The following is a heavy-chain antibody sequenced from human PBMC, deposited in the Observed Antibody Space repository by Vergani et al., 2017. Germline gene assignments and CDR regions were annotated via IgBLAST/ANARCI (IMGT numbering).Heavy chain of an antibody. J-gene: IGHJ6*03. CDR3: ARVGTIFGVVTDYYYYMDV. V-gene: IGHV1-69*01. CDR2: IIPIFGTA. D-gene: IGHD3-3*01. CDR1: GGTFSSYA. Sequence: QVQLVQSGAEVKKPGSSVKVSCKASGGTFSSYAISWVRQAPGQGLEWMGGIIPIFGTANYAQKFQGRVTITADESTSTAYMELSSLRSEDTAVYYCARVGTIFGVVTDYYYYMDVWGKGTTVTDSS.